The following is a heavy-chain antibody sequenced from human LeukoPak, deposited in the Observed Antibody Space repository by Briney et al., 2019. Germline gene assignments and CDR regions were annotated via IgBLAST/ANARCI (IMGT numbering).Heavy chain of an antibody. CDR1: GYTFTRYY. CDR3: ARSPSYGAPNDYYHMDV. Sequence: GASVKVSCKASGYTFTRYYMHWVRQAPGQGLEWMGIINPSGGSTSYAQKFQGRVTITRKTSLSTAYIELSSGRSEDTAVYDCARSPSYGAPNDYYHMDVWGKGPRSPPP. V-gene: IGHV1-46*01. J-gene: IGHJ6*03. CDR2: INPSGGST. D-gene: IGHD5-18*01.